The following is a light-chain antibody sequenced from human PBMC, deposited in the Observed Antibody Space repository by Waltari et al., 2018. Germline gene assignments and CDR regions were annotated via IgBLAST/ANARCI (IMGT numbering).Light chain of an antibody. J-gene: IGLJ3*02. CDR2: GNS. CDR3: QSYDSSLRV. CDR1: RSNIGAGYD. Sequence: QSVLTQPPSVSGAPGQRVTISCTGSRSNIGAGYDVHWYQQLPGTAPKLHIYGNSNRPSGVPDRFSGSKSGTSASLAITGLQAEDEADYYCQSYDSSLRVFGGGTKLTVL. V-gene: IGLV1-40*01.